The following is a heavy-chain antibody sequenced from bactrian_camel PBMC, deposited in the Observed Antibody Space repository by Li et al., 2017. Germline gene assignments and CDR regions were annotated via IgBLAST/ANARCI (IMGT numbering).Heavy chain of an antibody. V-gene: IGHV3S55*01. Sequence: HVQLVESGGRSVQAGGALTISCAASGATRRMAWFRQAPGKEREGVASIVTGSLSLGRSYADSVKDRFTIARDLVKNTVYLLMNSLKIEDTAVYYCALGSSRQATMTARGKGTQVTVS. CDR2: IVTGSLSLGR. J-gene: IGHJ4*01. CDR1: GATRR. D-gene: IGHD3*01.